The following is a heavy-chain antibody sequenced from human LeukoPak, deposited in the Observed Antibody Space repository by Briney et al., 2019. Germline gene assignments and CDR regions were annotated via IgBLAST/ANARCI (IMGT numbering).Heavy chain of an antibody. D-gene: IGHD3-10*01. V-gene: IGHV3-66*01. J-gene: IGHJ4*02. CDR2: IYRDGSS. CDR3: ARGAVVWFGESLLDY. Sequence: GGSLRLSCVASGLSVSSNYMSWVRQAPGKGLEWVSVIYRDGSSYYAESVKGRFTISRDNSKNTLYLQMNSLRAEDTAVYYCARGAVVWFGESLLDYWGQGTLVTVSS. CDR1: GLSVSSNY.